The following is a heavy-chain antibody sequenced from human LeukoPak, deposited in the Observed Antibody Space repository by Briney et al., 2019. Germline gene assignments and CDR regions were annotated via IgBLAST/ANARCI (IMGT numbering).Heavy chain of an antibody. CDR2: ISGYNGNT. D-gene: IGHD4-17*01. J-gene: IGHJ4*02. Sequence: GASVKVSCKASGYTFTSNGISWVRQAPGQGLEWMGWISGYNGNTNYAQKFQGRVTMTTDPSTSTAYMELRSLRSDGTAVYYCARGWTTMITFEYWGQGTLVTVSS. CDR3: ARGWTTMITFEY. CDR1: GYTFTSNG. V-gene: IGHV1-18*01.